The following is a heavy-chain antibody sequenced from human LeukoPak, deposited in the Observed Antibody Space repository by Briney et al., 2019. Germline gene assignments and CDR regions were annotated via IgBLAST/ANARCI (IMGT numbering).Heavy chain of an antibody. CDR2: IDPSDSYT. V-gene: IGHV5-10-1*01. J-gene: IGHJ5*02. CDR1: GYSFTSYW. CDR3: AGHPRITMVRGVRSDWFDP. D-gene: IGHD3-10*01. Sequence: GESLKISCKGSGYSFTSYWISWVRQMPGKGLEWMGRIDPSDSYTNYSPSFQGHVTISADKSISTAYLQWSSLKASDTAMYYCAGHPRITMVRGVRSDWFDPWGQGTLVTVSS.